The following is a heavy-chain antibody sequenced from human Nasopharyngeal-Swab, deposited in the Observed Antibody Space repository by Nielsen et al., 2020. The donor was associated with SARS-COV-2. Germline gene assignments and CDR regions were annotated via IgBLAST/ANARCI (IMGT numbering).Heavy chain of an antibody. CDR2: VYYSGST. V-gene: IGHV4-30-4*01. J-gene: IGHJ4*02. Sequence: WIRQPPGKGLEWIGYVYYSGSTYYNPSLKSRVTISVDTSKNQFSLKLSSVTAADTAVYYCARDDVYCSSTSCHRAPLNYWGQGTLVTVSS. CDR3: ARDDVYCSSTSCHRAPLNY. D-gene: IGHD2-2*01.